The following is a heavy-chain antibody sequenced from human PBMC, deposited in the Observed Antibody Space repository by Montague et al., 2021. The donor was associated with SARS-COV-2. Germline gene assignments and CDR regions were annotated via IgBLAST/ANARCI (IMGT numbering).Heavy chain of an antibody. CDR1: GGSISSSSYY. J-gene: IGHJ6*02. CDR2: IYYSGST. V-gene: IGHV4-39*07. CDR3: ARVGRQQLVRLSGMDV. D-gene: IGHD6-13*01. Sequence: SVTLSLTCTVSGGSISSSSYYWGWIRQPPGKGLEWIGSIYYSGSTYYNPSLKSRVTISVDTSKNQFSLKLSSVTAADTAVYYCARVGRQQLVRLSGMDVWGQGTTVTVSS.